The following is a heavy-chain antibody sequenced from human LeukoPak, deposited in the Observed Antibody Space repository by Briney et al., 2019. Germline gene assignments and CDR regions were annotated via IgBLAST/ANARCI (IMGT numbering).Heavy chain of an antibody. CDR2: INHSGST. J-gene: IGHJ4*02. CDR1: GGSFSGYY. CDR3: ARGRMHYDSSGYYYVRRSYFDY. Sequence: SETLSLTCAVYGGSFSGYYWSWIRQPPGKGLEWIGEINHSGSTNYNPSLKSRVTISVDTSKNQFSLKLSSVTAADTAVYYCARGRMHYDSSGYYYVRRSYFDYWGQGTLVTVSS. V-gene: IGHV4-34*01. D-gene: IGHD3-22*01.